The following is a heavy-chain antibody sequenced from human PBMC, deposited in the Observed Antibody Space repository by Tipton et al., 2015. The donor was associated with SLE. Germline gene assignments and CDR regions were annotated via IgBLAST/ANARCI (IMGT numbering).Heavy chain of an antibody. J-gene: IGHJ4*02. CDR3: AREDSSGWVDY. CDR2: IYTSGST. Sequence: TLSLTCTVSGGSISSGSYYWSWIRQPAGKGLEWIGRIYTSGSTNYNPSLKSRVTISVDTSKNQFSLKLSSVTAADTAVYYCAREDSSGWVDYWGQGTLVTVSS. CDR1: GGSISSGSYY. D-gene: IGHD6-19*01. V-gene: IGHV4-61*02.